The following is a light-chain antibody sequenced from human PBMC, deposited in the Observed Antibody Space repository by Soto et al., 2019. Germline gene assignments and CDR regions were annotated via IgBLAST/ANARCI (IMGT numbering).Light chain of an antibody. V-gene: IGKV3-20*01. CDR2: GAS. Sequence: EIVLTQSPGTLSLSPGERATLSCRASQSVSSTYLAWYQQRPGQAPRFLIYGASNRASGIPDRFSGSGSGTDFTLTISRLEPEDFAVYYCQHYGSSPLFTFGPATQVDIK. CDR1: QSVSSTY. CDR3: QHYGSSPLFT. J-gene: IGKJ3*01.